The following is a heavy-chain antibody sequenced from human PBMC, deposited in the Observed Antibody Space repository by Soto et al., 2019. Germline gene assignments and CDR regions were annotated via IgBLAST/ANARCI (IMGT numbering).Heavy chain of an antibody. V-gene: IGHV3-9*01. CDR3: ARWGLYCSSTSCYDYYYYYGMDV. CDR2: ISWNSGSI. J-gene: IGHJ6*02. CDR1: GFTFDDYA. Sequence: GGSLRLSCAASGFTFDDYAMHWVRQAPGKGLEWVSGISWNSGSIGYADSVKGRFTISRDNAKKSLYLQMNSLRAEDTAVYYCARWGLYCSSTSCYDYYYYYGMDVWGQGTTVTVS. D-gene: IGHD2-2*01.